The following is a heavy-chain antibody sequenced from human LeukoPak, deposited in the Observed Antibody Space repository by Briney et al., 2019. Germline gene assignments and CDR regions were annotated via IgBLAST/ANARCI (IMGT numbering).Heavy chain of an antibody. Sequence: ASVKVSCKASGYTFTSYYMDWVRQAPGQGLEWMGIINPSGGSTSYAQKFQGRVTMTRDTSTSTVYMELSSLRSEDTAVYYCARVLGGVSVQLERRGPYYFDYWGQGTLVTVSS. V-gene: IGHV1-46*01. D-gene: IGHD1-1*01. J-gene: IGHJ4*02. CDR3: ARVLGGVSVQLERRGPYYFDY. CDR1: GYTFTSYY. CDR2: INPSGGST.